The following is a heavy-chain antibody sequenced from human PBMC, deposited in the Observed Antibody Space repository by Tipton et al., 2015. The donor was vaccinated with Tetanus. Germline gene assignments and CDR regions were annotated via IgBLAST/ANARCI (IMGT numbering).Heavy chain of an antibody. D-gene: IGHD3-10*01. J-gene: IGHJ4*02. CDR1: GGSISSSSSY. CDR2: ISYKGST. V-gene: IGHV4-39*01. CDR3: AGLYYYDSASYPLY. Sequence: LRLSCIVSGGSISSSSSYWGWIRQPPGKGLEWIGRISYKGSTYYSPSLKSRVTMSVDTSKNQFSLRLRSVTAADTAVFYCAGLYYYDSASYPLYWGQGTLVTVSS.